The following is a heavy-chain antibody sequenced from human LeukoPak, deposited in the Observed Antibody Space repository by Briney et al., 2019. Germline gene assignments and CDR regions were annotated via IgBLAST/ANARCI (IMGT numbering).Heavy chain of an antibody. D-gene: IGHD2/OR15-2a*01. J-gene: IGHJ4*02. CDR3: ARLNSTHLFDTIYHQLDY. V-gene: IGHV1-18*01. CDR2: ISTYNGRT. Sequence: ASVKVSCKASGYTFTSYGISWVRQAPGQGLKWMGWISTYNGRTNYAPNFQDRVTMTSDRSTSTAYMELRSLRSDDTAVYYCARLNSTHLFDTIYHQLDYWGQGALVTVSS. CDR1: GYTFTSYG.